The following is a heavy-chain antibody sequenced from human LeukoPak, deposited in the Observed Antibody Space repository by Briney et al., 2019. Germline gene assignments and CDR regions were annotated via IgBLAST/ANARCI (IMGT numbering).Heavy chain of an antibody. D-gene: IGHD3-10*02. Sequence: PGRSLRLSCAASGFTFSRYGMHWVRQAPGKGLEWVAVISYDGSNKYYADSVKGRFTISRDNSKNTLYLQMNSLRAEDTAVYYCAKDQCSLWGQGTLVSVSS. J-gene: IGHJ4*02. CDR2: ISYDGSNK. CDR1: GFTFSRYG. V-gene: IGHV3-30*18. CDR3: AKDQCSL.